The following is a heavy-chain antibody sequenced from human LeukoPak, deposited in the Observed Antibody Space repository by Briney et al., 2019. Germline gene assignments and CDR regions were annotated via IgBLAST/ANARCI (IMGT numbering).Heavy chain of an antibody. Sequence: ASVKVSCKSSGGTFSSYAISWVRQAPGQGLERMGRSIPIFGTANYAQKFQVRVTLTADKSTRTAYMELSSLRYEDTAVYYCARGRDGYNCFDYWGQGTLVTGSS. D-gene: IGHD5-24*01. V-gene: IGHV1-69*06. CDR3: ARGRDGYNCFDY. CDR2: SIPIFGTA. CDR1: GGTFSSYA. J-gene: IGHJ4*02.